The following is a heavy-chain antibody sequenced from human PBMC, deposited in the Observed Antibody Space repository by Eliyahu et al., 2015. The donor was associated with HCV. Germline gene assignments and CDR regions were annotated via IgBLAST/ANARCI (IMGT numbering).Heavy chain of an antibody. Sequence: QLQLQESGPGLVKPSETLSLTCTVSGGSISSSSYYWGWIRQPPGKGLEWIGSIYYSGSTYYNPSLKSRVTISVDTSKNQFSLKLSSVTAADTAVYYCARHDILTGYVGNWFDPWGQGTLVTVSS. CDR1: GGSISSSSYY. J-gene: IGHJ5*02. CDR2: IYYSGST. D-gene: IGHD3-9*01. V-gene: IGHV4-39*01. CDR3: ARHDILTGYVGNWFDP.